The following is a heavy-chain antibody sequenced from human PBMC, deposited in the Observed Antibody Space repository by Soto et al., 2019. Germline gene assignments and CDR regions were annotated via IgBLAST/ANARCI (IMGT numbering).Heavy chain of an antibody. CDR2: IYDTGISGYTPST. CDR3: ARGEDAFFYYGLDV. Sequence: LSLTGTVSGGSITSSYWSWIRRPPGKGLEWIAYIYDTGISGYTPSTSYNPSLKSRVTMSVDTSKSQFSLKLTSVTAADTAVYYCARGEDAFFYYGLDVWGQGITVTVSS. CDR1: GGSITSSY. V-gene: IGHV4-59*01. J-gene: IGHJ6*02.